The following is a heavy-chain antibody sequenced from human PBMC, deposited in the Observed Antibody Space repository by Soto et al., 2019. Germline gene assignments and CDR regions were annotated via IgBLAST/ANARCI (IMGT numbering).Heavy chain of an antibody. CDR1: GFTFGHSA. CDR2: ISGTGGAA. CDR3: AKPEEVVRGFDF. J-gene: IGHJ4*02. Sequence: GGSLRLSCAASGFTFGHSAMSWVRQAPGKGLEWVAAISGTGGAAYYADSVKGRFTISRDNSRNTLFLQMNSLRVDDTAIYHCAKPEEVVRGFDFWGLGTLVTVSS. D-gene: IGHD3-10*01. V-gene: IGHV3-23*01.